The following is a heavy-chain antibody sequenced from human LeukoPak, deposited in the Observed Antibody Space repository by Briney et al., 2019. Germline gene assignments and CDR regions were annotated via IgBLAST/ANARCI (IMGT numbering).Heavy chain of an antibody. CDR3: ARGDTSAWDFDS. CDR1: GFTFSDRS. Sequence: PGGSLRLSCAASGFTFSDRSMNWVRQTPGKGLEWVSYINRNSKSRYYADSVKGRFTISRDNAKNSLYLQMNSLIVDDTAVYYCARGDTSAWDFDSWGQGTLVTVSS. CDR2: INRNSKSR. D-gene: IGHD3-22*01. V-gene: IGHV3-48*01. J-gene: IGHJ4*02.